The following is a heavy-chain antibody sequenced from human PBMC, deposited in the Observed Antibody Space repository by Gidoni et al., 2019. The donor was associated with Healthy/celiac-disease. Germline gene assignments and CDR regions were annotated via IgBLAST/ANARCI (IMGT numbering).Heavy chain of an antibody. J-gene: IGHJ3*02. CDR1: GFTFSTAW. V-gene: IGHV3-15*01. CDR2: IKSKTDGGTT. Sequence: EVQLVESGGGLVKPGGSLRLSCAASGFTFSTAWMSWVRQAQGKGLEWVGRIKSKTDGGTTDYAAPVKGRFTISRDDSKNTLYLQMNSLKTEDTAVYYCTTSRGYSYGWVDAFDIWGQGTMVTVSS. CDR3: TTSRGYSYGWVDAFDI. D-gene: IGHD5-18*01.